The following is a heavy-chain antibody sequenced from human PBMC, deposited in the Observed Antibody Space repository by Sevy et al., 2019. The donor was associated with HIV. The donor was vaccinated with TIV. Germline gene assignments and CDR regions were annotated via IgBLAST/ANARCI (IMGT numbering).Heavy chain of an antibody. CDR3: ARSREVEGRYYYYGMDV. D-gene: IGHD1-1*01. CDR1: GFTFSSYA. V-gene: IGHV3-30-3*01. CDR2: ISYDGNNK. Sequence: GGSLRLSCAASGFTFSSYAMHWVRQAPGKGLEWVAVISYDGNNKYYADSVKGRFTISRDNSKNTLYLQMNSLRAEDTAVYYCARSREVEGRYYYYGMDVWGQGTTVTVSS. J-gene: IGHJ6*02.